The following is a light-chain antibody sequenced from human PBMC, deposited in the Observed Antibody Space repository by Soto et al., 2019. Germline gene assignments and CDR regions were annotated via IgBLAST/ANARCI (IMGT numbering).Light chain of an antibody. CDR2: DVS. Sequence: QSVLTQPASVSGSPGQSITISCTGTIXDFVVYNYVSWYQQHPGKAPKLMIYDVSKRPSGVPDRFSGSKSGNTASLTISGLQAEDEADYYCCSYAGSYTLYVFGTGTKVTVL. CDR3: CSYAGSYTLYV. CDR1: IXDFVVYNY. V-gene: IGLV2-11*01. J-gene: IGLJ1*01.